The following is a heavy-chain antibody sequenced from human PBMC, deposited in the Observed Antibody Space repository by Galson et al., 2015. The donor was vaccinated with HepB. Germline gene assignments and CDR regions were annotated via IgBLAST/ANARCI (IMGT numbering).Heavy chain of an antibody. J-gene: IGHJ1*01. D-gene: IGHD3-10*02. CDR3: ARDSYLRRRGYFHH. Sequence: SLRLSCAASGFTFSVYAMHWVRQAPGKGLEWVATISDDGSAKFYADSVEGRFTISRDNSKNTLYLQMNSLRSDDTAVYYCARDSYLRRRGYFHHWGQGTLVTVSS. CDR1: GFTFSVYA. CDR2: ISDDGSAK. V-gene: IGHV3-30*04.